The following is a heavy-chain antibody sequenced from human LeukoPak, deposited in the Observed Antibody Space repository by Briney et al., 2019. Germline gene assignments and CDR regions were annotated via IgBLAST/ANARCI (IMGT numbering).Heavy chain of an antibody. Sequence: SETLSLTCTVSGYSISSGYDWGWIRQPPGKGLEWIGSIYYRRTTYYNPSLKSRVTISVDTSKNQFSLKLSSVTAADTAVYYCARSLIAAAASFDPWGQGTLVTVSS. V-gene: IGHV4-38-2*02. CDR1: GYSISSGYD. CDR3: ARSLIAAAASFDP. CDR2: IYYRRTT. J-gene: IGHJ5*02. D-gene: IGHD6-13*01.